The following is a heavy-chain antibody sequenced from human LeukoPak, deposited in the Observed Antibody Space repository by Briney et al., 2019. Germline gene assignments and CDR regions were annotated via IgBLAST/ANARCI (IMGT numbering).Heavy chain of an antibody. CDR3: ARDLTPYYDFWSGYNWFDP. CDR2: ISYDGSNK. Sequence: GGSLRLSCAASGFTFSSYAMHWVRQAPGKGLEWVAVISYDGSNKYYADSVKGRFTISRDNSKNTLYLQMNSLRAEDTAVYYCARDLTPYYDFWSGYNWFDPWAREPWSPSPQ. J-gene: IGHJ5*02. D-gene: IGHD3-3*01. CDR1: GFTFSSYA. V-gene: IGHV3-30-3*01.